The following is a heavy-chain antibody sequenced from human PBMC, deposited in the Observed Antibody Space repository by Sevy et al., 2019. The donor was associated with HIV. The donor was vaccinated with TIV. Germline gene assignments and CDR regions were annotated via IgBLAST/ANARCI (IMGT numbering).Heavy chain of an antibody. CDR3: AKGGGYDSPKYYYYIDV. D-gene: IGHD5-12*01. J-gene: IGHJ6*03. Sequence: GLLRLSCAASGFTFSNYAMSWVRQAPGKGLEWVSAITGSGDATYYGDSVKGRFTISRDNSKNTLFLQMNSLRDADTASYYCAKGGGYDSPKYYYYIDVWGKGTTVTVSS. CDR2: ITGSGDAT. CDR1: GFTFSNYA. V-gene: IGHV3-23*01.